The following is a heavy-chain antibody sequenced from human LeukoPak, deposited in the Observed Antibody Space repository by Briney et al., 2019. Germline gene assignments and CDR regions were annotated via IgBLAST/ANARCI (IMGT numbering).Heavy chain of an antibody. J-gene: IGHJ5*02. CDR1: GFTFSSYA. V-gene: IGHV3-30-3*01. Sequence: GGSLRLSCAASGFTFSSYAMHWVRQAPGKGLEWVAVISYDGSNKYYADSVKGRFTISRDNSKNTLYLQMNSLRAEDTAVYYCARRPIVVPAARDWFDPWGQGTLVTVSS. CDR2: ISYDGSNK. D-gene: IGHD2-2*01. CDR3: ARRPIVVPAARDWFDP.